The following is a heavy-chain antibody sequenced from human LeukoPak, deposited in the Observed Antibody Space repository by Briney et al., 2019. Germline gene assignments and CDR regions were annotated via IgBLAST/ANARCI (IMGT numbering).Heavy chain of an antibody. Sequence: GASVKVSCKASGGTFSSYAISWVRQAPGQGLEWVGGIIPIFGTANYAQKFQGRVTITADESTSTAYMELSSLRSEDTAVYYCARVTYYYDSSGQRLRPDAFDIWGQGTMVTVSS. CDR1: GGTFSSYA. CDR2: IIPIFGTA. V-gene: IGHV1-69*13. D-gene: IGHD3-22*01. CDR3: ARVTYYYDSSGQRLRPDAFDI. J-gene: IGHJ3*02.